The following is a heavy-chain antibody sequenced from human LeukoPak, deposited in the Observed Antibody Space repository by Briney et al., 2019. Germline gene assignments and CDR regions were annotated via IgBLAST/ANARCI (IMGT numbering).Heavy chain of an antibody. V-gene: IGHV3-21*01. CDR3: ARGSSSGWYGAFDI. CDR1: GFTFSSYS. D-gene: IGHD6-19*01. Sequence: GGSLRLSCAASGFTFSSYSMNWVRQAPGKGLEWVSSISSSSSYIYYADSVKGRFTISRDNAKNSLYLQMNSLRAEDTAVYYCARGSSSGWYGAFDIWGQGTMVTVSS. CDR2: ISSSSSYI. J-gene: IGHJ3*02.